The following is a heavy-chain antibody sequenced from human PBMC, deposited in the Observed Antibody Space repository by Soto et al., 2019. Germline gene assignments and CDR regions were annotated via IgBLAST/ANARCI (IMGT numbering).Heavy chain of an antibody. CDR3: ARGFNEAPGVGGY. V-gene: IGHV3-30-3*01. CDR1: GFTFSRYV. CDR2: ISSDGRTK. D-gene: IGHD2-21*01. Sequence: HPGGSLRLSCAASGFTFSRYVMHWVRQPPGKGPEWVAVISSDGRTKYYADSVKGRFTISRDNSEDTVYVQMNSLRGDDTAVYYCARGFNEAPGVGGYWGQGTLVTVSS. J-gene: IGHJ4*02.